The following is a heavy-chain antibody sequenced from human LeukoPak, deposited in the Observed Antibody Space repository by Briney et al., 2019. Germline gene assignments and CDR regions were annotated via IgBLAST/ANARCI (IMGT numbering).Heavy chain of an antibody. CDR2: ITGSDDRT. V-gene: IGHV3-23*01. CDR3: SKGPPLGSGYHPEY. CDR1: GFTFSSAA. J-gene: IGHJ4*02. D-gene: IGHD3-22*01. Sequence: GGSLRLSCAASGFTFSSAAMTWVRQAPGKGLEWVSTITGSDDRTYYADSVKGRFTISRDYSKNTLHLQMNSLRVEDTAIYYCSKGPPLGSGYHPEYWGQGTLVTVSS.